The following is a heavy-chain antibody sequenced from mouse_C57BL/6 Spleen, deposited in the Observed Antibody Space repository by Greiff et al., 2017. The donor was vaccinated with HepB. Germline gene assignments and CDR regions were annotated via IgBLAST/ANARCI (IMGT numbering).Heavy chain of an antibody. CDR1: GYTFTSYW. D-gene: IGHD3-2*02. CDR2: IYPSDSET. V-gene: IGHV1-61*01. J-gene: IGHJ3*01. Sequence: QVQLQQPGAELVRPGSSVKLSCKASGYTFTSYWMDWVKQRPGQGLEWIGNIYPSDSETHYNQKFKDKATLTVDKSSSTAYMQLSSLTSEDSAVYYGARQLRLQVAYWGQGTLVTVSA. CDR3: ARQLRLQVAY.